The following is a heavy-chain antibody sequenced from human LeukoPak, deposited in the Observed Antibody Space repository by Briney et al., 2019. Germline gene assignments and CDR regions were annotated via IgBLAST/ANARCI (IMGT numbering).Heavy chain of an antibody. J-gene: IGHJ3*01. CDR3: AKDWQWKLLAGAFNV. V-gene: IGHV3-30*18. D-gene: IGHD1-26*01. Sequence: GGSLRLSCTVSGFIFSAYGMHWVRQAPGKGLEWVTAISHDEINIYYADVVRGRFTISRDNSRNTLYLQLNSLREDDTAVYYCAKDWQWKLLAGAFNVWGPGTMVTVS. CDR1: GFIFSAYG. CDR2: ISHDEINI.